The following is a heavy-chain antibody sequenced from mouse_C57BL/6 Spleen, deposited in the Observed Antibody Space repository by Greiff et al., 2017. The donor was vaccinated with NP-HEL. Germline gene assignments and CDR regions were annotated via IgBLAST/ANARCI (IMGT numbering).Heavy chain of an antibody. D-gene: IGHD2-5*01. CDR2: ISSGGSYT. Sequence: DVKLVESGGDLVKPGGSLKLSCAASGFTFSSYGMSWVRQTPDKRLEWVATISSGGSYTYYPDSVKGRFTISRDNAKNTLYLQMSSLKSEDTAMYYCARHADYSNYDAMDYWGQGTSVTVSS. V-gene: IGHV5-6*02. J-gene: IGHJ4*01. CDR1: GFTFSSYG. CDR3: ARHADYSNYDAMDY.